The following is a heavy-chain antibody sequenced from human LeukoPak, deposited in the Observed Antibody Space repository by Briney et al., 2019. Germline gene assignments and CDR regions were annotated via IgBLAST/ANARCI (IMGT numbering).Heavy chain of an antibody. D-gene: IGHD3-3*01. CDR1: GYTFTSYG. J-gene: IGHJ6*02. V-gene: IGHV1-18*01. CDR3: ARALGYDFWSGLYYYYGMDV. Sequence: ASVKVSCKASGYTFTSYGIRWVRQAPGQGLEWMGWISAYNGNTNYAQKLQGRVTMTTDTSTSTAYMELRSLRSDDTAVYYCARALGYDFWSGLYYYYGMDVWGQGTTVTVSS. CDR2: ISAYNGNT.